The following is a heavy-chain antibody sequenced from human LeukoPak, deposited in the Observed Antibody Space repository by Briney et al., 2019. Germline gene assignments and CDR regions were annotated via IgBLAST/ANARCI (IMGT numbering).Heavy chain of an antibody. CDR2: IYYSGNT. D-gene: IGHD3-22*01. J-gene: IGHJ4*02. CDR1: GYPISNGYY. Sequence: SETLSLTCAVSGYPISNGYYWGWIRQPPGKGLEWIGSIYYSGNTYDNPSLKSRVTISLDTSKNQFSLRLGSVTASDTAVYYCARHRLFDTTGYYYDFDYWGQGTLVTVSS. CDR3: ARHRLFDTTGYYYDFDY. V-gene: IGHV4-38-2*01.